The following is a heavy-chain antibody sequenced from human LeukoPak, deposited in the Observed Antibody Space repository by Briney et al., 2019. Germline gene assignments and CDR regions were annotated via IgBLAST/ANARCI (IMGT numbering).Heavy chain of an antibody. Sequence: PGGSLRLSCVASGFTFSSYAMNWVRQAPGKGLEWVSGISGSGVSTCYADSVKGRFTISRDNSKNTLYLQMNSLRAEDTAVYYCAKRGDGYNTYYFDYWGQGTLVTVSS. CDR1: GFTFSSYA. D-gene: IGHD5-24*01. V-gene: IGHV3-23*01. CDR2: ISGSGVST. CDR3: AKRGDGYNTYYFDY. J-gene: IGHJ4*02.